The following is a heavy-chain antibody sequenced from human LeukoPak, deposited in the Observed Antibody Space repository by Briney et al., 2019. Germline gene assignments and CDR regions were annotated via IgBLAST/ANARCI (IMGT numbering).Heavy chain of an antibody. J-gene: IGHJ4*02. V-gene: IGHV1-46*02. CDR3: ARGTIYSYAGNWVDY. CDR1: GYTFNSYY. Sequence: ASVKVSCKVSGYTFNSYYMHWVRQAPGQGLEWMGIINPSGGSTSYAQKLQGRVTMTRDTSTSTVYMELSSLRSENTAVYYCARGTIYSYAGNWVDYWGQGTLVTVSS. CDR2: INPSGGST. D-gene: IGHD5-18*01.